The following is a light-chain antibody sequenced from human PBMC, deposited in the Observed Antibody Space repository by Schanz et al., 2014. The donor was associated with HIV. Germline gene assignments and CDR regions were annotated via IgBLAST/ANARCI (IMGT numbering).Light chain of an antibody. CDR3: QQYGSSYT. V-gene: IGKV3-20*01. CDR2: GAS. Sequence: EIVMTQSPATLSLSPGERATLSCRASQSLGSSYLAWYQQKPGQAPRLLIYGASNRATGIPDRFSGSGSGTDFTLTISGLEPEDSAVYYCQQYGSSYTFGQGTKLEIK. J-gene: IGKJ2*01. CDR1: QSLGSSY.